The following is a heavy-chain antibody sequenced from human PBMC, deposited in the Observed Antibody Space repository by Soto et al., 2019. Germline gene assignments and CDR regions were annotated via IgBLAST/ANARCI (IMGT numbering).Heavy chain of an antibody. Sequence: EVQLVETGGGLIQPGGSLRLSCAASGFTVSSNYMSWVRQAPGKGLEWVSVIYSGGSTYYADSVKGRFTISRDNSKNTLHPRMNSMRAEDTAVYYCAKNYCSDTSCDYLDYWGQGTLVTVSS. CDR3: AKNYCSDTSCDYLDY. V-gene: IGHV3-53*02. D-gene: IGHD2-2*01. J-gene: IGHJ4*02. CDR1: GFTVSSNY. CDR2: IYSGGST.